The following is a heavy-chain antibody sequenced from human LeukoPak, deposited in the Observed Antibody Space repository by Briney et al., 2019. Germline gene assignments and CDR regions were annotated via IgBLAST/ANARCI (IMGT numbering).Heavy chain of an antibody. Sequence: GESLKISCRGSGYSFTTYWIGWVRQMPGKGLEWMGIIYPGDSDTRYTPSFQGQVTMSDDKSINTAYLQWSSLKASDTAIYYCARVSTPSAYDPFDFWGQGTLVTVSS. CDR3: ARVSTPSAYDPFDF. D-gene: IGHD5-12*01. V-gene: IGHV5-51*01. J-gene: IGHJ4*02. CDR2: IYPGDSDT. CDR1: GYSFTTYW.